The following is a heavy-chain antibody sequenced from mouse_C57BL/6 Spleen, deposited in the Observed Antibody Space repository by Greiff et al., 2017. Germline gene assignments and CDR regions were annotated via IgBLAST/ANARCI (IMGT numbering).Heavy chain of an antibody. CDR2: IWSGGST. D-gene: IGHD2-4*01. Sequence: VKLQESGPGLVQPSQSLSITCTVSGFSLTSYGVHWVRQSPGKGLEWLGVIWSGGSTDYNAAFISRLSISKDNSKSQVFFKMNSLQADDTAIYYCAREDYDYDGYAMDYWGQGTSVTVSS. J-gene: IGHJ4*01. CDR1: GFSLTSYG. V-gene: IGHV2-2*01. CDR3: AREDYDYDGYAMDY.